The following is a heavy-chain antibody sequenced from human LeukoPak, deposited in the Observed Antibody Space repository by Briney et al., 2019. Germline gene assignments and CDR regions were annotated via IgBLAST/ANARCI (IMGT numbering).Heavy chain of an antibody. CDR2: INPNSGGT. V-gene: IGHV1-2*02. D-gene: IGHD6-13*01. CDR3: AKVAASDVWSSCDS. J-gene: IGHJ5*01. CDR1: GYTFTGYY. Sequence: ASVKVSCKASGYTFTGYYMHWVRQAPGQGLEWMGWINPNSGGTNYAQKFQGRVTMTRDTSISTAYMELSRLRSDDTAVYYCAKVAASDVWSSCDSWGQGTLVTVSS.